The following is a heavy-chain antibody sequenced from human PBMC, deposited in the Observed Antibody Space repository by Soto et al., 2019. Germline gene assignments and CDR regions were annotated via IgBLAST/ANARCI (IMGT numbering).Heavy chain of an antibody. D-gene: IGHD3-22*01. CDR1: GGSISSLYW. J-gene: IGHJ4*02. CDR3: ARRDYYDSTGYYTY. Sequence: SETLSLTCAVAGGSISSLYWWSWVRQPPGKGLEWIGEVHHSGSTNYNPSLKSRVTISVDKSKNQFSLKLSSVTAADTAMYYCARRDYYDSTGYYTYWGQGALVTVSS. CDR2: VHHSGST. V-gene: IGHV4-4*02.